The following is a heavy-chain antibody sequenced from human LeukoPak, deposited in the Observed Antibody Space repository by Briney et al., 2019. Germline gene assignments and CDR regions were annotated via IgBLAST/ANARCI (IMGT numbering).Heavy chain of an antibody. CDR3: ARVSITIFLDY. J-gene: IGHJ4*02. CDR1: GGSVSSGSYY. V-gene: IGHV4-61*01. Sequence: PSETLSLTCTVSGGSVSSGSYYWSWIRQPPGKGLEWIGYIYYSGSTNYNPSLKSRVTISVDTSKNQFSLKLSSVTAADTAVYYCARVSITIFLDYWGQGTLVTVSS. D-gene: IGHD3-9*01. CDR2: IYYSGST.